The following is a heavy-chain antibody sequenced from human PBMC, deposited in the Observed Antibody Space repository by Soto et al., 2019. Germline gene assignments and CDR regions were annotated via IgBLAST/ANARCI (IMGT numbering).Heavy chain of an antibody. J-gene: IGHJ4*02. V-gene: IGHV1-18*01. Sequence: QVQLVQSGAEVKNPGASVKVSCKTSGYTFTKYGVGWVRQAPGQGLEGMGWISGSSGNANYAEKGKGRITLTTDTSTSTAYIELLSLRSDDTAVYYCAREMAGLGGEYDYWGQGTLVTVSS. D-gene: IGHD3-16*01. CDR1: GYTFTKYG. CDR3: AREMAGLGGEYDY. CDR2: ISGSSGNA.